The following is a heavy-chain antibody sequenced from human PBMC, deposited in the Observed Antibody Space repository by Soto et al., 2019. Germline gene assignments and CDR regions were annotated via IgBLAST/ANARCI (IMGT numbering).Heavy chain of an antibody. Sequence: PSETLSLTCTISGGSISSYYWSWIRQPPGKGLEWIGYIYYTGSTNYNPSLKSRVTISVDTSEKEFSLKLTSVTAADTAVYYCAREPRYCSGGSCYPNYHYYGMDVWGQGTTVTVS. D-gene: IGHD2-15*01. CDR3: AREPRYCSGGSCYPNYHYYGMDV. CDR2: IYYTGST. V-gene: IGHV4-59*01. J-gene: IGHJ6*02. CDR1: GGSISSYY.